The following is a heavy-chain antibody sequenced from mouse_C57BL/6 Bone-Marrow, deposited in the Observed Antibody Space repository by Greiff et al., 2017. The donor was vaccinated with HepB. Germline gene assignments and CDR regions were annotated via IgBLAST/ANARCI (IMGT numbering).Heavy chain of an antibody. Sequence: VQLQQPGAELVRPGSSVKLSCKASGYTFTSYWMDWVKQRPGQGLEWIGNIYPSDSETHYNQKFKDKATLTVDKSSSTAYMQLSSLTSEDSAVYYGASGYYGSSLFAYWGQGTLVTVSA. J-gene: IGHJ3*01. CDR2: IYPSDSET. V-gene: IGHV1-61*01. CDR1: GYTFTSYW. D-gene: IGHD1-1*01. CDR3: ASGYYGSSLFAY.